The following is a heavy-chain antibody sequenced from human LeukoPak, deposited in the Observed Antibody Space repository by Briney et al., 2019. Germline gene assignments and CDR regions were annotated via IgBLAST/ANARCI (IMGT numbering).Heavy chain of an antibody. Sequence: GGSLRLSCAASGFTFSNNMNWVRQAPGKGLEWVSSISTTSDYIYYADSLKGRFTISRDNAKNSLYLQMNSLRAEDTAVYYCARRAASERGYSYGLDYWGQGTLVTVSS. V-gene: IGHV3-21*01. J-gene: IGHJ4*02. CDR3: ARRAASERGYSYGLDY. CDR1: GFTFSNN. D-gene: IGHD5-18*01. CDR2: ISTTSDYI.